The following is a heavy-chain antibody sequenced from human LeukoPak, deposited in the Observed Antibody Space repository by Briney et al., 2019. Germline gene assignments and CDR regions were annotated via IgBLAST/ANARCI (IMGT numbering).Heavy chain of an antibody. D-gene: IGHD4-11*01. J-gene: IGHJ4*02. CDR2: IANTGDTR. CDR1: GFTFSNYE. Sequence: PGGSLRLSCAASGFTFSNYEMNWVRQAPGTGLQWVSYIANTGDTRNYADSVKGRFTVSRDNAKNSLYLQMNSLRAEDTAIYYCAREDYSKGGGYFDYWGQGTLVTVSS. V-gene: IGHV3-48*03. CDR3: AREDYSKGGGYFDY.